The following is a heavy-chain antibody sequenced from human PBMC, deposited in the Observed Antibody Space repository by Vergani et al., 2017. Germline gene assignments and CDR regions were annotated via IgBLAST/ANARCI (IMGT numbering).Heavy chain of an antibody. D-gene: IGHD2-15*01. V-gene: IGHV3-23*04. CDR3: AKDRIVVVPAPYYFDY. CDR1: GLVFSDYT. J-gene: IGHJ4*02. Sequence: EVQLVESGGDLAQPGGSLTLSCVAYGLVFSDYTMSWVRQAPGKGLEWISAISGSGDSTYYADSVKGRFTISRDNSKNTLYLQINSLRAEDTAVYYCAKDRIVVVPAPYYFDYWGQGTLVTVSS. CDR2: ISGSGDST.